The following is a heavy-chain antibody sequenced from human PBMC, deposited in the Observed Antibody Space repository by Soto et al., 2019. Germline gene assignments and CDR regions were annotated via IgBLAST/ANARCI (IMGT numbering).Heavy chain of an antibody. CDR1: GFTFSGSA. CDR3: TGSYYYYLDV. V-gene: IGHV3-73*01. J-gene: IGHJ6*03. CDR2: IRNKANNYAT. Sequence: PGGSLRLSCAASGFTFSGSAMHWVRQASGKGLERLGRIRNKANNYATAHAASVKGRFTISRDDSKNTAFLQMNSLKTEDTAVYYCTGSYYYYLDVWGKGTTVTVSS.